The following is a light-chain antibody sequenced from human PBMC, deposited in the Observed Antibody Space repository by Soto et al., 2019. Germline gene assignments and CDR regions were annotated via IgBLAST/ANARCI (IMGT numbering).Light chain of an antibody. J-gene: IGKJ5*01. V-gene: IGKV3D-20*02. CDR2: GAS. CDR3: QKRSNWPPIT. Sequence: EIVLTQSPGTLSLSPGERATLSCRASQGLSGRYLTWYQQKPGQAPRLLIYGASTRATGIPDRFSGSGSGTDFTLTISSLEPEDFAVYYCQKRSNWPPITFGQGTRLDIK. CDR1: QGLSGRY.